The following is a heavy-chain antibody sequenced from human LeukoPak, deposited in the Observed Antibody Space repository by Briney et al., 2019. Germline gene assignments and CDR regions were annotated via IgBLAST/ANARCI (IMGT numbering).Heavy chain of an antibody. J-gene: IGHJ6*04. CDR1: GFTFSSYA. D-gene: IGHD2-2*01. V-gene: IGHV3-23*01. CDR3: AKGLYCSSTSCSTHYYYYYGMDA. CDR2: ISGSGGST. Sequence: GGSLRLSCAASGFTFSSYAMSWVRQAPGKGLEWASAISGSGGSTYYADSVKGRFTISRDNSKNTLYLQMNSLRAEDTAVYYCAKGLYCSSTSCSTHYYYYYGMDAWGKGTTVTVSS.